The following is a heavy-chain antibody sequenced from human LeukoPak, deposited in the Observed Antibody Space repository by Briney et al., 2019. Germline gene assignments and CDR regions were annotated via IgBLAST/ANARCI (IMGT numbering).Heavy chain of an antibody. CDR3: ASHNYYGSGSPTGGFDY. CDR1: GFTFSDYY. CDR2: ISSSGSTI. D-gene: IGHD3-10*01. Sequence: PGGSLRLSCAASGFTFSDYYMSWVRQAPGKGLEWVSYISSSGSTIYYADSVKGRFTISRDNAKNSLYLQMNTLRAADTAVYYCASHNYYGSGSPTGGFDYWGQGTLVTVSS. J-gene: IGHJ4*02. V-gene: IGHV3-11*04.